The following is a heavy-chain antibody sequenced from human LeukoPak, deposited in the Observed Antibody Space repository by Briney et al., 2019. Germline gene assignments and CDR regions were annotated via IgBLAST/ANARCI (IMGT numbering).Heavy chain of an antibody. CDR3: ARASGVVTDGAFDI. CDR2: IYTSGST. V-gene: IGHV4-4*07. J-gene: IGHJ3*02. D-gene: IGHD3-3*01. Sequence: PSETLSLTCTVSGGTISSYYWSWIRQPAGKGLEWIGSIYTSGSTNYNPSLKSRVTMSVDTSKNQFSLKLRSVTAADTAVYYCARASGVVTDGAFDIWGQGTIVTGSS. CDR1: GGTISSYY.